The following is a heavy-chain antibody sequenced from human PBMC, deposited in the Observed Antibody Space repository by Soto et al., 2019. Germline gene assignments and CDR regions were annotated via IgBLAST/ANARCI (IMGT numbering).Heavy chain of an antibody. CDR3: ARHGSY. Sequence: QLQLQESGPGLVKPSETLSLTCTVSGVSITNTSYYWGWIRQPPGKGLEWIGTIYFSGCTFYNPSLKSRLTISVDTSKNQFSLRLSSVTAADTAVYYCARHGSYWGQGTLVAVSS. J-gene: IGHJ4*02. CDR2: IYFSGCT. V-gene: IGHV4-39*01. CDR1: GVSITNTSYY.